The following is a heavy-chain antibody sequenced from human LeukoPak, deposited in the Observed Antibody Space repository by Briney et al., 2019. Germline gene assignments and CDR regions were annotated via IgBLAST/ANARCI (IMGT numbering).Heavy chain of an antibody. CDR1: GFSVTNNY. CDR3: ARGDGYNFFDY. Sequence: PGGSLRLSCAVSGFSVTNNYMSWVRQAPGKGLEWVSAFYVGGATYYADSVKGRFTISRDNSENTLYLQMKSLRAEDTAVYYCARGDGYNFFDYWGQGTLVTVSS. CDR2: FYVGGAT. V-gene: IGHV3-53*01. D-gene: IGHD5-24*01. J-gene: IGHJ4*02.